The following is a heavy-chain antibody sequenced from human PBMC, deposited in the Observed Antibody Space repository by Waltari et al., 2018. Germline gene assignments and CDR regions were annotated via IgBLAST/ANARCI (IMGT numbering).Heavy chain of an antibody. CDR3: ASCIAVAGTPPFTRVAFDY. CDR1: GFTFSSYA. CDR2: ISYDGSNK. D-gene: IGHD6-19*01. Sequence: QVQLVESGGGVVQPGRSLRLSCAASGFTFSSYAMPWVRQAPGKGLEWVAVISYDGSNKYYADSVKGRFTISRDNSKNTLYLQMNSLRAEDTAVYYCASCIAVAGTPPFTRVAFDYWGQGTLVTVSS. J-gene: IGHJ4*02. V-gene: IGHV3-30-3*01.